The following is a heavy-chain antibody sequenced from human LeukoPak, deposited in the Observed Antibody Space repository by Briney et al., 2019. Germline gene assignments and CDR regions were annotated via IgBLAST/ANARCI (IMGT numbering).Heavy chain of an antibody. D-gene: IGHD3-3*01. CDR3: ARGGYYDFWSGYFPKYYFDY. V-gene: IGHV3-7*01. CDR1: GFTFSSYW. CDR2: IKQEGSEK. J-gene: IGHJ4*02. Sequence: GGSLRLSCAASGFTFSSYWMSWVRQAPGKGLEWGANIKQEGSEKYYVDSVKGRFTISRDNAKNSLYLQMNSLRAEDTAVYYCARGGYYDFWSGYFPKYYFDYWGQGTLVTVSS.